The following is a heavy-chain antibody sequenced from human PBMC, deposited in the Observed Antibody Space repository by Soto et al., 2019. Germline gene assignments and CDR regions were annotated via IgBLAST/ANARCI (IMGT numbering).Heavy chain of an antibody. V-gene: IGHV3-30-3*01. CDR3: ARVPNDRDAFDI. Sequence: QVQLVESGGGVVQPGRSLRLSCAASGFTFSSYAMHWVRQAPGKGLEWVAVISYDGSNKYYADSVKGRFTISRDNSKNTLYLQMNSLRGEDTAVYYCARVPNDRDAFDIWGQGTMVTVSS. CDR2: ISYDGSNK. CDR1: GFTFSSYA. J-gene: IGHJ3*02.